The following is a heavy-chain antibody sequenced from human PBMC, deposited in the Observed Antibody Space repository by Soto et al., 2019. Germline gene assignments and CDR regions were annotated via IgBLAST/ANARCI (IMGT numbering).Heavy chain of an antibody. V-gene: IGHV4-59*12. CDR3: AREGRSGSYFDY. Sequence: SETLSLTCTVSGGSISSYYWSWIRQPPGKGLEWIGDIYHSGSTYYNPSLKSRVTISVDRSKNQFSLKLSSVTAADTAVYYCAREGRSGSYFDYWGQGTLVTVSS. CDR1: GGSISSYY. D-gene: IGHD1-26*01. J-gene: IGHJ4*02. CDR2: IYHSGST.